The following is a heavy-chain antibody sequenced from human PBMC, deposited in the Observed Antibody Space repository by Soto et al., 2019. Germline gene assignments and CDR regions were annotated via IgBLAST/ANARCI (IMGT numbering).Heavy chain of an antibody. CDR2: IHHSGRT. CDR1: GGSFDGYY. J-gene: IGHJ4*02. D-gene: IGHD3-3*01. V-gene: IGHV4-34*01. Sequence: QVHLQQWGAGLLKPSETLSLTCALYGGSFDGYYWSWIRQSPGKGLEWIGEIHHSGRTKYNPSLKSRVSLSVDTSTKQFSLKLTSVTAADRGVYYCARGVDSWSGYLFWGQGTPVTVSS. CDR3: ARGVDSWSGYLF.